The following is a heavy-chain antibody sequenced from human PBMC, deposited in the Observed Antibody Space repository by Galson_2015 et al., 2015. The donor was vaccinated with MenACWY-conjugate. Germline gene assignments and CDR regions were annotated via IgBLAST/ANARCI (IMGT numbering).Heavy chain of an antibody. CDR1: RLTFRNFG. CDR2: IVSSPHRT. V-gene: IGHV3-23*05. Sequence: SLRLSCAASRLTFRNFGMTWVRQTPGKGLEWVSTIVSSPHRTFYADSVKGRFTVSRDDSQMYLQMNSLRAEDTAVYFCARVPRQTYVSRGDYFDSWGQGTLVTVSS. J-gene: IGHJ4*02. CDR3: ARVPRQTYVSRGDYFDS. D-gene: IGHD3-22*01.